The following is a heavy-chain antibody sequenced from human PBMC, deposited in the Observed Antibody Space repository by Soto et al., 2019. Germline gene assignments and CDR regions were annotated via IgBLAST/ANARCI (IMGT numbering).Heavy chain of an antibody. V-gene: IGHV3-30-3*01. Sequence: GGSLRLSCAASGFTFSSYAMHWVRQAPGKGLEWVAVISYDGSNKYYADSVKGRFTISRDNSKNTLYLQMNSLRAEDTAVYYCARARISHYCGGDCYFDYWGQGTLVTVSS. CDR1: GFTFSSYA. CDR3: ARARISHYCGGDCYFDY. CDR2: ISYDGSNK. J-gene: IGHJ4*02. D-gene: IGHD2-21*02.